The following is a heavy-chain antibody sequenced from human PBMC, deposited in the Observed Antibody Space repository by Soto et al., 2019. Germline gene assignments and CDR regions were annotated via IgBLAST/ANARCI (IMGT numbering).Heavy chain of an antibody. J-gene: IGHJ3*02. V-gene: IGHV3-23*01. CDR2: ISGGGDGT. CDR3: AKKGLGSLTTYCSGGDYHYAFDI. CDR1: GFTFSSYA. D-gene: IGHD2-15*01. Sequence: EVQLLESGGGLVQPGGSLRLSCAASGFTFSSYAMSWVRQAPGKGLEWVSTISGGGDGTYYADSVKGRFTISRDNSRNTVYLQMNSLRAEDTAVYYCAKKGLGSLTTYCSGGDYHYAFDIWGQGTMVTVSS.